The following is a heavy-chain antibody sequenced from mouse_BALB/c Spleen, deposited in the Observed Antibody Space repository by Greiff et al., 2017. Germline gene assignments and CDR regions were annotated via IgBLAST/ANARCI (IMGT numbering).Heavy chain of an antibody. CDR3: ASSIYYDYGGFAY. Sequence: QVHVKQSGPGLVAPSQSLSITCTVSGFSLSRYSVHWVRQPPGKGLEWLGMIWGGGSTDYNSALKSRLSISKDNSKSQVFLKMNSLQTDDTAMYYCASSIYYDYGGFAYWGQGTLVTVSA. CDR1: GFSLSRYS. D-gene: IGHD2-4*01. V-gene: IGHV2-6-4*01. J-gene: IGHJ3*01. CDR2: IWGGGST.